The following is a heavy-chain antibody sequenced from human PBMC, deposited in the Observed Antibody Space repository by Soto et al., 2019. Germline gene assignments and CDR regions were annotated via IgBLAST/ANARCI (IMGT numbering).Heavy chain of an antibody. J-gene: IGHJ6*01. D-gene: IGHD6-13*01. Sequence: ASVKVSCKASGGTFSSYAISWVRQAPGQGLEWMGGIIPIFGTANYAQKFQGRVTITADESTSTAYMELSSLRSDDTAVYYCARAYSSSWYGGYYYYYGMDVWGQGTTVTVSS. CDR1: GGTFSSYA. CDR3: ARAYSSSWYGGYYYYYGMDV. CDR2: IIPIFGTA. V-gene: IGHV1-69*13.